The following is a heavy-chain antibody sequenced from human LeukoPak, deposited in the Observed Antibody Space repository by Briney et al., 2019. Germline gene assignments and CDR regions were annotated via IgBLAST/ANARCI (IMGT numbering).Heavy chain of an antibody. J-gene: IGHJ3*02. Sequence: ASVRVSCKTSGYTFSNFGINWVRQAPGQGLEWMGWISGNNDNPNYGQKFQGRFTVTTDSSTSTAYMELRSLRSDDTAVYYCARVSITMIVVVMDARAAFDIWGQGTMVTVSS. CDR3: ARVSITMIVVVMDARAAFDI. D-gene: IGHD3-22*01. CDR1: GYTFSNFG. CDR2: ISGNNDNP. V-gene: IGHV1-18*01.